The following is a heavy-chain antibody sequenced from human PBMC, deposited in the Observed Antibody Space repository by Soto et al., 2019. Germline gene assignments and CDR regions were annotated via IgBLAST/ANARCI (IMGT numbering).Heavy chain of an antibody. CDR3: ARAGPPLHSDSTGYWGFDY. D-gene: IGHD3-16*01. CDR2: IYSSGTT. CDR1: GFTFSDHQ. V-gene: IGHV3-53*01. Sequence: EVQLVESGGGLIQPGGSLRLSCAASGFTFSDHQMNWVRQAPGRGLEWVSVIYSSGTTYYGDSVKGRITISRDNSKNTLYLHMNSLRTVDTALYYCARAGPPLHSDSTGYWGFDYWGQGTLVTVSS. J-gene: IGHJ4*02.